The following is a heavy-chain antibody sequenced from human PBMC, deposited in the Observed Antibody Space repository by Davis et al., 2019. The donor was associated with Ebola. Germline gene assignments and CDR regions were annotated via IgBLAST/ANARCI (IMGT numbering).Heavy chain of an antibody. CDR3: ARDLQLAGMDV. J-gene: IGHJ6*04. V-gene: IGHV4-39*07. Sequence: MPSETLSLTCTVSGASISSGSHYWGWIRQPPGKGLEWIGSIFHSGSTYYNPSLKSRVTISVDTSKNQFSLKLSSVTAADTAVYYCARDLQLAGMDVWGKGTTVTVSS. CDR1: GASISSGSHY. CDR2: IFHSGST.